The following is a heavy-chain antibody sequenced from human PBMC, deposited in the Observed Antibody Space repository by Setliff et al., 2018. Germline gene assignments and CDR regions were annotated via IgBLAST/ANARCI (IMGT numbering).Heavy chain of an antibody. Sequence: PSETLSLTCEVSGGSFSDYYWSWIRQSPGKGLEWLGDFNRTRKIDYSPSLKSRLTISVDTSQKQFSLHLNSVTAADTAMYYCAGGGRYCGGDCYQDDAFDIWGQGTMVTVSS. V-gene: IGHV4-34*01. CDR2: FNRTRKI. J-gene: IGHJ3*02. CDR3: AGGGRYCGGDCYQDDAFDI. CDR1: GGSFSDYY. D-gene: IGHD2-21*02.